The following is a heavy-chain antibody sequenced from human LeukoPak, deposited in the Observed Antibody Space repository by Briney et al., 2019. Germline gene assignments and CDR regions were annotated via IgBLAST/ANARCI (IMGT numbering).Heavy chain of an antibody. CDR3: ARDRGEATPGGFDI. V-gene: IGHV3-11*04. J-gene: IGHJ3*02. CDR1: GFIFSDYF. D-gene: IGHD3-10*01. CDR2: ITGSGNGR. Sequence: GGSLRLSCAASGFIFSDYFMSWIRQAPGKGLEWVSYITGSGNGRYYVESVKGRFTVSRDNAQNSLYLQMSSLRVEDTAVYYCARDRGEATPGGFDIWGQGTVVTVSS.